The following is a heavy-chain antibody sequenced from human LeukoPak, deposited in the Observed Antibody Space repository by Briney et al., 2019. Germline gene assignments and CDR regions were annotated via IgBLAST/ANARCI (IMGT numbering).Heavy chain of an antibody. D-gene: IGHD7-27*01. CDR2: IYHSGST. V-gene: IGHV4-38-2*01. CDR3: ASWGRTWEVDP. Sequence: PSETLSLTCVVSGYSISSGYYWGWIRQPPGKGLEWIGSIYHSGSTYYNPSLKSRVTISVDTSKNQFSLKLTSVTAADTAVYYCASWGRTWEVDPWGQGTLVTVSS. CDR1: GYSISSGYY. J-gene: IGHJ5*02.